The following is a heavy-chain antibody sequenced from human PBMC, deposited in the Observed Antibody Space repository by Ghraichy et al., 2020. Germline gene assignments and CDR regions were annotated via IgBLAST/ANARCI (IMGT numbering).Heavy chain of an antibody. CDR2: IYYSGST. V-gene: IGHV4-59*01. CDR3: ASEMSTFGGVIGSSA. Sequence: SETLSLTCTVSGGSISSYYWSWIRQPPGTGLEWIGYIYYSGSTNYNPSLTSRVTISVDTSKNQFSLKLSSVTAADTAVYYCASEMSTFGGVIGSSAWGQGTRVTVS. D-gene: IGHD3-16*02. J-gene: IGHJ5*02. CDR1: GGSISSYY.